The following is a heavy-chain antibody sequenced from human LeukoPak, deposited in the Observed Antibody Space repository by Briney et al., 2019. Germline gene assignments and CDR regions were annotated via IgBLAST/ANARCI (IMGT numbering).Heavy chain of an antibody. CDR1: GFSFSSYS. CDR3: AREITAQKWELRYFDY. Sequence: PGGSLRLSCAASGFSFSSYSMNWVRQAPGKGLEWVSSISSSSTFISYADSVKGRFTISRDNAKNSLYLQMNSLRAEDTAMYYCAREITAQKWELRYFDYWGQGTLVTVSS. CDR2: ISSSSTFI. D-gene: IGHD1-26*01. V-gene: IGHV3-21*04. J-gene: IGHJ4*02.